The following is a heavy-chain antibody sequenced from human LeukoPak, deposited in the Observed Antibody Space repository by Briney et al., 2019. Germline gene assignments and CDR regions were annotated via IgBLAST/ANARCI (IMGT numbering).Heavy chain of an antibody. CDR3: ATHNRITIFGVPRSNAFDI. V-gene: IGHV3-23*01. Sequence: GGSLRLSCAASGFTFSSYAMSWVRQAPGKGLEWVSAISGSGGSTYYADSVKGRFTISRDNSKNTLYLQMNSLRAEDTAVYYCATHNRITIFGVPRSNAFDIRGQGTMVTVSS. CDR1: GFTFSSYA. J-gene: IGHJ3*02. CDR2: ISGSGGST. D-gene: IGHD3-3*01.